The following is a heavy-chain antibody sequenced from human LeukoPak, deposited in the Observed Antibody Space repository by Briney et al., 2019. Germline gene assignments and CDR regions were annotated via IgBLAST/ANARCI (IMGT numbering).Heavy chain of an antibody. V-gene: IGHV4-34*01. CDR3: ARGLKIAVAGTFDAFDI. Sequence: PSETLSLTCAVYGGSFSGYYWSWIRQPPGKGLEWIGEINHSGSTNYNPSLKSRVTISVDTSKNQFSLKLSSVTAADTAVYYCARGLKIAVAGTFDAFDIWGQGTMVTVSS. CDR2: INHSGST. D-gene: IGHD6-19*01. CDR1: GGSFSGYY. J-gene: IGHJ3*02.